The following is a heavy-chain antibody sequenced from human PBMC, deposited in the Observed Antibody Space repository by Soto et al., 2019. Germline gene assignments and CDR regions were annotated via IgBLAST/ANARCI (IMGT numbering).Heavy chain of an antibody. Sequence: PSETLSLTCTVSGGSSSSSSYYWGWIRQPPGKGLEWIGSIYYRGNTYYNPSLKSRVTISVDTSKNQFSLKLSSVTAADTAVYYCAREGGGYCSGGSCQVDYWGQGTLVTV. J-gene: IGHJ4*02. CDR2: IYYRGNT. V-gene: IGHV4-39*02. D-gene: IGHD2-15*01. CDR1: GGSSSSSSYY. CDR3: AREGGGYCSGGSCQVDY.